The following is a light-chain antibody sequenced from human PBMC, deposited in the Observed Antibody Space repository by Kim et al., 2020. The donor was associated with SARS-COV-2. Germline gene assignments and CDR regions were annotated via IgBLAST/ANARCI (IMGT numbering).Light chain of an antibody. CDR1: SSNIGAGYD. CDR3: HSFDSSLSGCV. J-gene: IGLJ3*02. Sequence: QSVLTQPPSVSGAPGQRVTISCTGGSSNIGAGYDVHWYQQLPGTAPKLLIYTNNIRPSGVPDRFSGSKSGTSASLAITGLQAEDEADYFCHSFDSSLSGCVFGGGTKLTVL. CDR2: TNN. V-gene: IGLV1-40*01.